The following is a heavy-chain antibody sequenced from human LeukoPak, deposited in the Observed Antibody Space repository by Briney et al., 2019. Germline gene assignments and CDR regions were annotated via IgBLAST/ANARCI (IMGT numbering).Heavy chain of an antibody. V-gene: IGHV1-18*01. D-gene: IGHD6-25*01. J-gene: IGHJ3*02. Sequence: GASVKVSCKASGYTFTSYGISWVRQAPGQGLEWMGWISAYNGNTNYAQKLQGRVTMTTDTSTSTAYTELSRLRSDDTAVYYCARDLGYSSATPDAFDIWGQGTMVTVSS. CDR2: ISAYNGNT. CDR3: ARDLGYSSATPDAFDI. CDR1: GYTFTSYG.